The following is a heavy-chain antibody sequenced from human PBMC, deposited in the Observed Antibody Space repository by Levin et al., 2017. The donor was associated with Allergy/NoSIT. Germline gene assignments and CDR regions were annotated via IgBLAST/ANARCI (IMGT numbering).Heavy chain of an antibody. Sequence: PAGGSLRLSCAASGFTFSSYAMSWVRQAPGKGLEWVSAISGSGGSTYYADSVKGRFTISRDNSKNTLYLQMNSLRAEDTAVYYCAKDPFLAEYYDSSGYWDYWGQGTLVTVSS. CDR3: AKDPFLAEYYDSSGYWDY. CDR1: GFTFSSYA. V-gene: IGHV3-23*01. D-gene: IGHD3-22*01. J-gene: IGHJ4*02. CDR2: ISGSGGST.